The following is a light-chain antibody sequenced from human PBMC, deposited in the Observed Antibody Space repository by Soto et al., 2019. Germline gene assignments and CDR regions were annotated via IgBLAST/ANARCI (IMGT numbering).Light chain of an antibody. Sequence: VVIRQSPAALSVSPVEFATLSCRASQGIGDTLAWYQQKPGQAPRLLIYDAYNRATGIPPRFSGSGSGTDFTLTISSLEPEDSAVYYCQQRNMWPITFGQGTRLEIK. J-gene: IGKJ5*01. CDR2: DAY. V-gene: IGKV3-11*01. CDR3: QQRNMWPIT. CDR1: QGIGDT.